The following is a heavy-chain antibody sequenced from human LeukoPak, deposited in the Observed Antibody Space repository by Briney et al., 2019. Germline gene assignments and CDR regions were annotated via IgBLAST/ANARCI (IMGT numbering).Heavy chain of an antibody. CDR3: AKISGYDFQFDY. CDR2: INHSGST. D-gene: IGHD5-12*01. Sequence: TSETLSLTCAVYGGSFSGYYWSWIRQPPGKGLEWIGEINHSGSTYYNPSLKSRVTISVDTSKNQFSLKLSSVTAADTAVYYCAKISGYDFQFDYWGQGTLVTVSS. J-gene: IGHJ4*02. CDR1: GGSFSGYY. V-gene: IGHV4-34*01.